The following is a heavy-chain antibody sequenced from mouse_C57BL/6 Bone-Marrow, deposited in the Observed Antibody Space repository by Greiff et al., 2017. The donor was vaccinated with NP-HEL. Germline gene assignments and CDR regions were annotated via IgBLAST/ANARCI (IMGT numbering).Heavy chain of an antibody. J-gene: IGHJ4*01. CDR3: AKTESPGTGGMDY. V-gene: IGHV2-3*01. CDR2: IWGDGST. CDR1: GFSLTSYC. D-gene: IGHD4-1*01. Sequence: QVQLQQSGPGLVAPSQSLSLTCTVSGFSLTSYCVSWVRQPPGTGLEWLGVIWGDGSTNYHSAPISRLSLCTVTSKMQVFLKLNSLQTDDTATDYCAKTESPGTGGMDYWGQGTSVTVSS.